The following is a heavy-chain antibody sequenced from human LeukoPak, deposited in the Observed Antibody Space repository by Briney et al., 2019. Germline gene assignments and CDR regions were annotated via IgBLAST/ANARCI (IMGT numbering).Heavy chain of an antibody. CDR2: INHSGST. Sequence: GSLRLSCAASGFTFSSYWMSWVRQPPGKGLEWIGEINHSGSTNYNPSLKSRVTISVDTSKNQFSLKLSSVTAADTAVYYCASVTPHFDYWGQGTLVTVSS. V-gene: IGHV4-34*08. CDR3: ASVTPHFDY. D-gene: IGHD4-23*01. J-gene: IGHJ4*02. CDR1: GFTFSSYW.